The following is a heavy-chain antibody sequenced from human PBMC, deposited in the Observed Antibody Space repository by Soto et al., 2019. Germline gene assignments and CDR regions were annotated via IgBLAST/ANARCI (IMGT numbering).Heavy chain of an antibody. J-gene: IGHJ3*01. D-gene: IGHD2-21*02. CDR2: IYHSGST. V-gene: IGHV4-4*03. CDR3: VRDADETTIVPAPWLV. Sequence: PETLSLTCAVSGGSISSSHWWGWVRQAPGKGLEWIGEIYHSGSTNYNPSLKSRITMSVDKSKNQFSVNLSSVNAADTAVYYCVRDADETTIVPAPWLVWGRGSMVTVSS. CDR1: GGSISSSHW.